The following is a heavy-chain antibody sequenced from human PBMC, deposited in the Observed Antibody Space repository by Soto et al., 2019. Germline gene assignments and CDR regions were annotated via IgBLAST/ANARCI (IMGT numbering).Heavy chain of an antibody. CDR3: ARDVFDPYEMATKGGLGSWFDP. CDR2: ITSNGGST. J-gene: IGHJ5*02. V-gene: IGHV3-64D*06. CDR1: GFTFRSYA. D-gene: IGHD5-12*01. Sequence: GGSLRLSCSASGFTFRSYAMNWIRQAPGKGLEYVSAITSNGGSTHYADSVKGRFTISRDNSKNTLYLQMSSLRPEDTAVYYCARDVFDPYEMATKGGLGSWFDPWGQGTLVTVSS.